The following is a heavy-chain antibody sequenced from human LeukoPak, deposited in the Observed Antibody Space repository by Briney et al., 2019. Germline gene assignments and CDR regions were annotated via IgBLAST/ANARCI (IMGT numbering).Heavy chain of an antibody. CDR2: IKHDGSEE. J-gene: IGHJ6*02. CDR1: GFSFSNYW. Sequence: GGSLRLSCAASGFSFSNYWMSWVRQTPGKGLEWVANIKHDGSEEHYVDSVQGRFTTSRDNAKNLLYLQMSSLRAEDTAVYYCASNWNYVRGYGMDVWGQGTTVTVSS. V-gene: IGHV3-7*01. D-gene: IGHD1-7*01. CDR3: ASNWNYVRGYGMDV.